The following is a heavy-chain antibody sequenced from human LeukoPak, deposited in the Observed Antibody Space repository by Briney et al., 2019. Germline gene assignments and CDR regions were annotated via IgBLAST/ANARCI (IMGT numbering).Heavy chain of an antibody. D-gene: IGHD2-2*01. CDR1: GCTFSNAW. V-gene: IGHV3-15*01. CDR2: IKSKTGGGTT. J-gene: IGHJ3*01. CDR3: TTAGYCSSTSCLA. Sequence: GGSLRLSCAASGCTFSNAWMSWVRQAPGKGLEWVGRIKSKTGGGTTDYAAPVKGRFTISRDDSKNTLYLQMNSLKTEDTAVYYCTTAGYCSSTSCLAWGQGTMVTVSS.